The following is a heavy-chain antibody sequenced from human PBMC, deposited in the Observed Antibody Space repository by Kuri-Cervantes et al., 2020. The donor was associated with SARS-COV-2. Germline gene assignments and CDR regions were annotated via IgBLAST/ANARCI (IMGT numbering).Heavy chain of an antibody. CDR1: GGSFSGYY. V-gene: IGHV4-34*01. D-gene: IGHD3-10*01. J-gene: IGHJ4*02. CDR3: ARALYSSGSYYNGFDY. CDR2: INDSGST. Sequence: SQTLSLTCAVYGGSFSGYYWSWIRQPPGKGLEWIGEINDSGSTNYNPSLKSRVTISVDTSKNQFSLKLSSVTAADTAVYYCARALYSSGSYYNGFDYWGQGTLVTVSS.